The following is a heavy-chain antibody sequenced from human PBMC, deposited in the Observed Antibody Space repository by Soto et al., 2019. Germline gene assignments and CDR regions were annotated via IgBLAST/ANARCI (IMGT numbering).Heavy chain of an antibody. Sequence: SETLSLTCTVSGGSISSYYWSWIRQPPGQRLEWIAYIYYSGSTTYNPSPKSRLTISVDTSKNQFSVRLSSVTAADTAMYYCERLRSAWQDNWFDPWGQGTLVTVSS. V-gene: IGHV4-59*01. CDR1: GGSISSYY. CDR2: IYYSGST. J-gene: IGHJ5*02. CDR3: ERLRSAWQDNWFDP.